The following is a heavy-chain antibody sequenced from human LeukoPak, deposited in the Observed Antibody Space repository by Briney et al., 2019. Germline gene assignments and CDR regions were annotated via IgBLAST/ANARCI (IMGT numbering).Heavy chain of an antibody. V-gene: IGHV1-2*02. Sequence: ASVKVSCKASGGTFSSYAISWVRQAPGQGLEWMGWINSKNGGTNYAQKFQGRVTMTRDTSISTAYMDMSSLRSDDTAVYYCARNLWFGESSDAFDMWGQGTMVTVSS. D-gene: IGHD3-10*01. J-gene: IGHJ3*02. CDR3: ARNLWFGESSDAFDM. CDR2: INSKNGGT. CDR1: GGTFSSYA.